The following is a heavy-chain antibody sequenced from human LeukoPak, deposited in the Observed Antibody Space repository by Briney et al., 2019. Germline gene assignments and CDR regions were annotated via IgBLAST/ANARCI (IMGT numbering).Heavy chain of an antibody. CDR2: ISGSGGST. D-gene: IGHD3-10*01. CDR3: AKRSREGYYFDY. V-gene: IGHV3-23*01. CDR1: GFTFSSYA. Sequence: PGGSLRLSCAASGFTFSSYAMSWVRQAPGKGLVWVSAISGSGGSTYYADSVKGRFTISRDNSKNTLYLQMNSLRAEDTAVYYCAKRSREGYYFDYWGQGTLVTVSS. J-gene: IGHJ4*02.